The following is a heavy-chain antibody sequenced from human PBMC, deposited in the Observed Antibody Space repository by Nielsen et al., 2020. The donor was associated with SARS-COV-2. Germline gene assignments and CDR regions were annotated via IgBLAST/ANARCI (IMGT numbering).Heavy chain of an antibody. CDR1: GGSISSYY. CDR3: ARDGAILGVVTPNWFDP. Sequence: SETLSLTCTVSGGSISSYYWSWIRQPPGKGLEWIGYIYYSGSTYYNPSLKSRVTISVDTSKNQFSLKLSSVTAADTAVYYCARDGAILGVVTPNWFDPWAQGTQVTVSS. V-gene: IGHV4-59*12. CDR2: IYYSGST. J-gene: IGHJ5*02. D-gene: IGHD3-3*01.